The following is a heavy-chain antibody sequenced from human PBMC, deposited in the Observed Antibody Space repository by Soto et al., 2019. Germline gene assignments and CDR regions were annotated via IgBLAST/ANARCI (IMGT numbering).Heavy chain of an antibody. J-gene: IGHJ4*02. CDR3: ARESRAYCGGDCSH. D-gene: IGHD2-21*02. CDR1: GFTFSSYS. Sequence: LRLSCAASGFTFSSYSMNWVRQAPGKGLEWVSSISSSSSYIYYADSVKGRFTISRDNAKNSLYLQMNSLRAEDTAVYYCARESRAYCGGDCSHWGQGTLVTVSS. V-gene: IGHV3-21*01. CDR2: ISSSSSYI.